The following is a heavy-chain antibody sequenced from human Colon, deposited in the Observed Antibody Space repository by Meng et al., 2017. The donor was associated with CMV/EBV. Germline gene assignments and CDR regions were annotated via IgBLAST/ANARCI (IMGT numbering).Heavy chain of an antibody. CDR1: GFTFSNHD. J-gene: IGHJ4*02. CDR3: AILAKPSFGY. D-gene: IGHD3-3*02. Sequence: GGSLRLSCAASGFTFSNHDIHWVRQVPGEGLEWVTAIDTAGDTYYSASVKGRFTISRENARNSLYLQMNSLRAGDTAVYYCAILAKPSFGYWGQGTLVTVSS. CDR2: IDTAGDT. V-gene: IGHV3-13*01.